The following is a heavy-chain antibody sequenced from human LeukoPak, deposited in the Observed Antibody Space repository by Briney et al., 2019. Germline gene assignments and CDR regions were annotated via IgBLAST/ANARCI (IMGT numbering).Heavy chain of an antibody. Sequence: APVKVSCKASGGTFSSYAISWVRQAPGQGLEWMGGIIPIFGTANYAQKFQGRVTITADESTSTAYMELSSLRSEDTAVYYCARLGGLSRDYVSPYYFDYWGQGTLVTVSS. V-gene: IGHV1-69*13. J-gene: IGHJ4*02. D-gene: IGHD4/OR15-4a*01. CDR2: IIPIFGTA. CDR1: GGTFSSYA. CDR3: ARLGGLSRDYVSPYYFDY.